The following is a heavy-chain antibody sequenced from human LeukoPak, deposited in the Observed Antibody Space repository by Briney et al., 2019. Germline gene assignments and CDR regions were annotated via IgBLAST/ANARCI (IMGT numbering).Heavy chain of an antibody. V-gene: IGHV4-38-2*01. CDR2: IHHSGST. CDR1: GYSISSGYY. Sequence: SETLSLTCAVSGYSISSGYYWGWIRQTPGKGLEWIGSIHHSGSTYYNPSLKSRVTILMDTSKNHFSLKLNSVTAADTAVYYCAGKYYYYSSGFFYVDYWGQGTVVTLSS. CDR3: AGKYYYYSSGFFYVDY. J-gene: IGHJ4*02. D-gene: IGHD3-22*01.